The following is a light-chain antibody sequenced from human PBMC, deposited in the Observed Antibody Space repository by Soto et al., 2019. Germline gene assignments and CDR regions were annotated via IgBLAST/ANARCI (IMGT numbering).Light chain of an antibody. CDR2: EVS. J-gene: IGLJ1*01. CDR3: QSYDNSLSGSEV. CDR1: SSDVGGYNY. V-gene: IGLV2-14*01. Sequence: QSALTQPASVSGSPGQSITISCTGTSSDVGGYNYVSWYQQHPGKAPKLMIYEVSNRPSGVSNRFSGSKSGNTASLTISGLQAEDEADYYCQSYDNSLSGSEVFGTGTKLTVL.